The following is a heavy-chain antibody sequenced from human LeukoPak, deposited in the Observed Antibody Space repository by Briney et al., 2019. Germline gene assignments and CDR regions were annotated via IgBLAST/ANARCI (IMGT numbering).Heavy chain of an antibody. Sequence: SETLSLTCTVSGGSISSYYWSWIRQPPGKGLEWIGYIYYSGSTNYNPSLKSRVTISVDTSKNQFSLKLSSVTAADTAVYYCARVLNYGVYYYYGMDVWGQGTTVTVSS. J-gene: IGHJ6*02. CDR3: ARVLNYGVYYYYGMDV. CDR1: GGSISSYY. V-gene: IGHV4-59*01. CDR2: IYYSGST. D-gene: IGHD4-17*01.